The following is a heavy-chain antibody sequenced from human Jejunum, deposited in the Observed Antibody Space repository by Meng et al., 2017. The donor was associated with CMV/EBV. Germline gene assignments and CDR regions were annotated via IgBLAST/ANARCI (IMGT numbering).Heavy chain of an antibody. CDR3: AKDAYSSSSGSIDY. CDR2: ISGSGGST. D-gene: IGHD6-6*01. J-gene: IGHJ4*02. CDR1: GFTFSRYA. V-gene: IGHV3-23*01. Sequence: ASGFTFSRYAMSWVRQAPGKGLEWVSAISGSGGSTYYAESVKGRFTISRDKSKNTLYMQMNSLRGEDTAVYYCAKDAYSSSSGSIDYWGQGTLVTVSS.